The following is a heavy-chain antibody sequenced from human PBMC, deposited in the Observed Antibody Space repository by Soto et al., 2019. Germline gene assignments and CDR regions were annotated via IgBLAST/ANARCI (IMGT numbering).Heavy chain of an antibody. CDR3: ARDGYNDVPFDY. CDR1: GGSISSDNYF. D-gene: IGHD5-12*01. J-gene: IGHJ4*02. V-gene: IGHV4-39*02. CDR2: IYYTGST. Sequence: PSETLSLTCTVSGGSISSDNYFWGWFRQPPGRGLEWIGSIYYTGSTYYNPSPKSRVTISVDTSKNQFSLKLSSVTAADTAVYYCARDGYNDVPFDYWGQGTLVTVSS.